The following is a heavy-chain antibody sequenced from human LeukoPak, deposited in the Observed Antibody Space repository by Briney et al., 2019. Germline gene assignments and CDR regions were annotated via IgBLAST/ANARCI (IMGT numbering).Heavy chain of an antibody. CDR1: GGTFSSYA. J-gene: IGHJ5*02. CDR2: IIPIFGTA. Sequence: SVKVSCKASGGTFSSYAIRWVRQAPGQGLEWMGGIIPIFGTADYAQKFQGRVTITADESTSTAHMELSSLRSEDTAVYYCARGKEWSPPNNWFDPWGQGTLVTVSS. D-gene: IGHD3-3*01. CDR3: ARGKEWSPPNNWFDP. V-gene: IGHV1-69*13.